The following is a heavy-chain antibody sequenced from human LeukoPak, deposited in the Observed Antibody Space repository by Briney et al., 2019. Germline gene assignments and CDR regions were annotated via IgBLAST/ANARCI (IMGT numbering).Heavy chain of an antibody. CDR2: MNPNSGNT. J-gene: IGHJ4*02. V-gene: IGHV1-8*02. Sequence: ASVKVSCKASGYTFTTYEIHWVRQAPGQGLEWMGWMNPNSGNTAYVQKFQGRVTMTRTTSINTAYMELSGLRSADTAAYYCARGASRSFDYWGQGTLVTVSS. CDR3: ARGASRSFDY. CDR1: GYTFTTYE.